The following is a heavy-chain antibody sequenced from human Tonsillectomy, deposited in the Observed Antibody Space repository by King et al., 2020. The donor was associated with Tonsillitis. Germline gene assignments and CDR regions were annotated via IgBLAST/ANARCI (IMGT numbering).Heavy chain of an antibody. V-gene: IGHV4-59*01. J-gene: IGHJ3*02. CDR2: IYYSGST. CDR3: ARGWAAAGRGGLFEI. Sequence: VQLQESGPGLVKPSETLSLTCTVSGGSISSYYWSWIRQPPGKGLEWIGYIYYSGSTNYNPSLKSRVTISVDTSKNQFSLKLSSVTAADTAVYYCARGWAAAGRGGLFEIWGQGTMVTVS. CDR1: GGSISSYY. D-gene: IGHD6-13*01.